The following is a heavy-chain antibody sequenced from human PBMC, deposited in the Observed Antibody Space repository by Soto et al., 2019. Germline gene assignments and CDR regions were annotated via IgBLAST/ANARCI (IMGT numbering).Heavy chain of an antibody. Sequence: EVQLVESGGGLVRPGGSLRLSCAASGFTFSYYWMHWVRQAPGKGLVWVSRIHSDGSSTTYADFVKGRFIISRDNARNTVDLPMNSVRVEDTAVYYCARGDRGAFDLWGQGTWVTVSS. CDR1: GFTFSYYW. D-gene: IGHD1-26*01. CDR3: ARGDRGAFDL. CDR2: IHSDGSST. J-gene: IGHJ3*01. V-gene: IGHV3-74*01.